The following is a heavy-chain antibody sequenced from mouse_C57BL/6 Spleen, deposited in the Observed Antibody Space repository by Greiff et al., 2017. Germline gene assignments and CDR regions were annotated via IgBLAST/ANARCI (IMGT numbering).Heavy chain of an antibody. Sequence: QVQLQQSGAELVRPGASVTLSCTASGYNFNDYEMHWVKQTPVHGLEWIGAIAPDTGGTAYNQKFKGKAIMTADTSSSTAYMELRSLTSEDTAVYYCACGQLILAYWGQGTLVTVSA. J-gene: IGHJ3*01. D-gene: IGHD3-2*02. CDR3: ACGQLILAY. V-gene: IGHV1-15*01. CDR2: IAPDTGGT. CDR1: GYNFNDYE.